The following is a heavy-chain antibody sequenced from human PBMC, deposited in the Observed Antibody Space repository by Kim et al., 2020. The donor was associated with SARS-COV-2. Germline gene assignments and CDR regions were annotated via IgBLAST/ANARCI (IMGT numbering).Heavy chain of an antibody. CDR1: GFTFGDYA. Sequence: GGSLRLSCAASGFTFGDYAMHWVRQAPGKGLEWVSGISWNSGSIGYADSVKGRFTISRDNAKNSLYLQMNSLRAEDTALYYCAKDRLNVDTAMVYYFDYWGQGTLVTVSS. D-gene: IGHD5-18*01. J-gene: IGHJ4*02. CDR2: ISWNSGSI. CDR3: AKDRLNVDTAMVYYFDY. V-gene: IGHV3-9*01.